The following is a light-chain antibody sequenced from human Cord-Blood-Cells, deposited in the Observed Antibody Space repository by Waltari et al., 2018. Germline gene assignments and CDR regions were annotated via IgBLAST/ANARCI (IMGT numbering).Light chain of an antibody. CDR2: DAS. Sequence: IQMTQSPSTPSASVGDRVTITCRASQSISSWLAWYQQKPGKAPKLLIYDASSLESGVPARFSGSGSGTEFTLTISSLQPDDFATYYCQQYNSYSPTFGGGTKVEIK. V-gene: IGKV1-5*01. CDR1: QSISSW. CDR3: QQYNSYSPT. J-gene: IGKJ4*01.